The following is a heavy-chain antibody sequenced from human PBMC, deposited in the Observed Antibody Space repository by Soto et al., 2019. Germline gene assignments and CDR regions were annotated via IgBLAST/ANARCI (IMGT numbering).Heavy chain of an antibody. CDR3: AKDRPVTMIVVDYYGMDV. CDR2: ISGSGGST. V-gene: IGHV3-23*01. CDR1: GFTFSSYA. Sequence: GALRLSCAASGFTFSSYAMSWVRQAPGKGLEWVSAISGSGGSTYYADSVKGRFTISRDNSKNTLYLQMNSLRAEDTAVYYCAKDRPVTMIVVDYYGMDVWGQGTTVTVSS. D-gene: IGHD3-22*01. J-gene: IGHJ6*02.